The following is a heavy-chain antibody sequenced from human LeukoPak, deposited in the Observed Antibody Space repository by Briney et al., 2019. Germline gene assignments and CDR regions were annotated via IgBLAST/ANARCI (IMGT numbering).Heavy chain of an antibody. Sequence: GGSLRLSCAASGFTFSNYWMNWVRQAPGKGLEWVANIKQDGSEKDCVDSVKGRFTISRDTAKNSLYLQMHSLRAEDTAVYYCAWALIPYGPKHGMDVWGQGTTVTVSS. V-gene: IGHV3-7*04. J-gene: IGHJ6*02. D-gene: IGHD2-21*01. CDR1: GFTFSNYW. CDR3: AWALIPYGPKHGMDV. CDR2: IKQDGSEK.